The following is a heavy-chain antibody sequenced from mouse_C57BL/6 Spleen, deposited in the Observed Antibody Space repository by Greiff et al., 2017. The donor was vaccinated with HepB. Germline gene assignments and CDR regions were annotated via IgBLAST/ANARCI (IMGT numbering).Heavy chain of an antibody. V-gene: IGHV5-17*01. CDR1: GFTFSDYG. D-gene: IGHD2-4*01. J-gene: IGHJ3*01. CDR3: ARDDYDPWFAY. Sequence: EVMLVESGGGLVKPGGSLKLSCAASGFTFSDYGMHWVRQAPEKGLEWVAYISSGSSTIYYADTLKGRFTITRDNAKNTLFLQMTSLRSEDTAMYYCARDDYDPWFAYWGQGTLVTVSA. CDR2: ISSGSSTI.